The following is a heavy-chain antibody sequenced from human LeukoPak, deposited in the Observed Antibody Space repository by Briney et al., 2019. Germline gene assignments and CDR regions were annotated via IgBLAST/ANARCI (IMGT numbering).Heavy chain of an antibody. J-gene: IGHJ3*02. CDR2: ISAYNGNT. CDR1: GGTFSSYA. Sequence: GASVKVSCKASGGTFSSYAISWVRQAPGQGLEWMGWISAYNGNTNYAQKLQGRVTMTTDTSTSTAYMELRSLRSDDTAVYYCARSVAQGRLDAFDIWGQGTMVTVSS. CDR3: ARSVAQGRLDAFDI. V-gene: IGHV1-18*01. D-gene: IGHD2-15*01.